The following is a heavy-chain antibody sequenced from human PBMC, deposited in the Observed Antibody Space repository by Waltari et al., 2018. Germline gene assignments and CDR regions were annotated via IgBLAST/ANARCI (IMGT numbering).Heavy chain of an antibody. CDR2: IATTSKT. V-gene: IGHV3-11*06. J-gene: IGHJ4*02. Sequence: QVQLVDSGGDLVRPGGSLTLSCAASGFSLTNYYMSWIRQAPGKGLEWVSYIATTSKTKNADSVTGRFTISRDNANNSMYLHMNNVRVEDTAVYFCAKRTGKTYSTYYFDYWGQGTLVTVSS. D-gene: IGHD2-21*01. CDR3: AKRTGKTYSTYYFDY. CDR1: GFSLTNYY.